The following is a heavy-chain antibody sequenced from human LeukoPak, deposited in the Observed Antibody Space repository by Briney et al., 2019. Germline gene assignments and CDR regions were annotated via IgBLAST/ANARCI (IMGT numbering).Heavy chain of an antibody. V-gene: IGHV3-13*01. CDR2: IGTAGDT. J-gene: IGHJ3*01. CDR3: ARGTVGAGVFDV. CDR1: GFAFNTYD. D-gene: IGHD1-26*01. Sequence: GGSLRLSCAASGFAFNTYDMHWVRQAIGKGPEWVAGIGTAGDTYSLDSVKGRFTISRENGKNSLYLQMNSLRVGDTAVYYCARGTVGAGVFDVWGQGTLVTVS.